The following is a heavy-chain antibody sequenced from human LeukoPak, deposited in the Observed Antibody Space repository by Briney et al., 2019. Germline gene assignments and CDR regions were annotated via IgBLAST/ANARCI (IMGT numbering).Heavy chain of an antibody. D-gene: IGHD3-10*01. CDR2: FDPEDGET. J-gene: IGHJ6*03. CDR3: ATAYYGSGNDYYYYYMDV. V-gene: IGHV1-24*01. Sequence: ASVKVSCKASGGTFSSYAISWVRQAPGQGLEWMGGFDPEDGETIYAQKFQGRVTMTEDTSTDTAYMELSSLRSEDTAVYYCATAYYGSGNDYYYYYMDVWGKGTTVTVSS. CDR1: GGTFSSYA.